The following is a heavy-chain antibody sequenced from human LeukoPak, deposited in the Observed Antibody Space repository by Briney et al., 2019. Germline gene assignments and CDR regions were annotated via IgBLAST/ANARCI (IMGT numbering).Heavy chain of an antibody. V-gene: IGHV3-73*01. CDR3: TRPTDTYYYGSGSHEDV. CDR1: GFTFSGSA. Sequence: GGSLRLSCAASGFTFSGSAMHWVRQASGKGLEWVGRIRSKANSYATAYAASVKGRFTISRDDSKNTAYLQMNSLKTEDTAVYYCTRPTDTYYYGSGSHEDVWGKGTTVTISS. CDR2: IRSKANSYAT. J-gene: IGHJ6*04. D-gene: IGHD3-10*01.